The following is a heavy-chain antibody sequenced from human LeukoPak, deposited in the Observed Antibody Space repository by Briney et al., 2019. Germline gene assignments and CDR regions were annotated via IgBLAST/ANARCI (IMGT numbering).Heavy chain of an antibody. J-gene: IGHJ4*02. D-gene: IGHD6-6*01. CDR2: IRYDGSNK. CDR3: AKDLSIAARRVSPVDY. V-gene: IGHV3-30*02. Sequence: GGSLRLSCAASGFTFSSYGMHWVRQAPGKGLEWVSFIRYDGSNKYYADSVKGRFTISRDNSKNTLYLQMNSLRAEDTAVYYCAKDLSIAARRVSPVDYWGQGTLVTVSS. CDR1: GFTFSSYG.